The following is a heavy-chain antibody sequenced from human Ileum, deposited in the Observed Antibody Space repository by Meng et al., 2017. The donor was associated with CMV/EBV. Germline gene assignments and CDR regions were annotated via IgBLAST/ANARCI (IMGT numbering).Heavy chain of an antibody. CDR2: IYHDGSIT. Sequence: LHLVDPGRVSVQPVGARRLSCVASGFTFSGYWMHWVRQAPGEGLVWLSRIYHDGSITYYADPVKGRFTISRDNAKNTLYLQMNSLRADDTAVYYCARGPGDLGQGTLVTVSS. D-gene: IGHD4-17*01. CDR1: GFTFSGYW. CDR3: ARGPGD. J-gene: IGHJ4*02. V-gene: IGHV3-74*01.